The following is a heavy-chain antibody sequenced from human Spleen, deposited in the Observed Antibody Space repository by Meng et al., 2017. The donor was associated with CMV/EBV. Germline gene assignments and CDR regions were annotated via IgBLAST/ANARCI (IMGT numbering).Heavy chain of an antibody. CDR2: ISSSSSYI. D-gene: IGHD2-2*01. Sequence: FNLRSYSMNWVRQAPGKGLEWVSSISSSSSYIYYADSVKGRFTISRDNAKNSLYLQMNSLRAEDTAVYYCARDLAVVPAAIVDWFDPWGQGTLVTVSS. CDR1: FNLRSYS. V-gene: IGHV3-21*01. J-gene: IGHJ5*02. CDR3: ARDLAVVPAAIVDWFDP.